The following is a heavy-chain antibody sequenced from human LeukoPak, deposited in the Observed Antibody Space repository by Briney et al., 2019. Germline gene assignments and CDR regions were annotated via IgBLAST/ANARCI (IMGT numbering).Heavy chain of an antibody. V-gene: IGHV3-23*01. CDR1: GFTFSSYA. J-gene: IGHJ4*02. D-gene: IGHD5-12*01. CDR3: AKDLDIVATITGN. CDR2: VSGSGGST. Sequence: GGSLRPSCAASGFTFSSYAMSWVRQAPGKGLEWVSGVSGSGGSTYYADSVKGRFTISRDNSKNTLYLQMNSLRAEDTAVYYCAKDLDIVATITGNWGQGTLVTVSS.